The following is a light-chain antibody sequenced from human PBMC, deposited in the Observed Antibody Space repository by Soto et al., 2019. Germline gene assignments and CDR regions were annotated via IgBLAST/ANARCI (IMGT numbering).Light chain of an antibody. CDR2: GAS. J-gene: IGKJ1*01. CDR1: QSIRYS. V-gene: IGKV1-39*01. CDR3: HQTAGSLTWT. Sequence: DIQLTQSPSSLSASVGDRVTITCRASQSIRYSLNWYQQRPGEAPKVLIYGASNLQSGVPPRFSGSGSGTDFALPISSLQPADFATYYCHQTAGSLTWTFGQGTRVEAK.